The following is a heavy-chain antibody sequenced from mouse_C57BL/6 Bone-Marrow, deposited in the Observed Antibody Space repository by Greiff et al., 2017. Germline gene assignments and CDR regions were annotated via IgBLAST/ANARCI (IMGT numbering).Heavy chain of an antibody. CDR2: IRNKANNHAT. CDR1: GFTFSDAW. Sequence: DVKLVESGGGLVQPGGSMKLSCAASGFTFSDAWMDWVRQSPEKGLEWVAEIRNKANNHATYYAASVTGVFTISRDDSKSSVYLQMNRLRAEDTGIYYCTSYYYGSHWYFDVWGTGTTVTVSS. D-gene: IGHD1-1*01. CDR3: TSYYYGSHWYFDV. J-gene: IGHJ1*03. V-gene: IGHV6-6*01.